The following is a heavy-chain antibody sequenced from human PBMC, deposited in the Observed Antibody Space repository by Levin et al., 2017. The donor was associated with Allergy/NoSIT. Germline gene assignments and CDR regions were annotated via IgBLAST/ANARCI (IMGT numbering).Heavy chain of an antibody. CDR2: TYYRSQWSH. CDR3: ARGLYGRAWYAIDS. CDR1: GDSVSSNSAA. J-gene: IGHJ4*02. V-gene: IGHV6-1*01. D-gene: IGHD6-19*01. Sequence: SETLSLTCAISGDSVSSNSAAWAWIRQSPSRGLEWLGRTYYRSQWSHSYVPSVQSRITINPDTSKNQFPLQLNSVTPDDTAVYYCARGLYGRAWYAIDSWGQGTLVTVSS.